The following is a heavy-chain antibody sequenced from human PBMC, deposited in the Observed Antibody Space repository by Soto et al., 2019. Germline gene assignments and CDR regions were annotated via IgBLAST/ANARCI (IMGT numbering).Heavy chain of an antibody. CDR1: GGSISSGGYY. J-gene: IGHJ3*02. V-gene: IGHV4-31*03. Sequence: SETLSLTCTVSGGSISSGGYYWSWIRQHPGKGLEWIGYIYYSGSTYYNPSLKSRVTISVDTSKNQFSLKLSSVTAADTAVYYCARVGPDWGAFDIWGQGTMVTVSS. CDR3: ARVGPDWGAFDI. CDR2: IYYSGST. D-gene: IGHD7-27*01.